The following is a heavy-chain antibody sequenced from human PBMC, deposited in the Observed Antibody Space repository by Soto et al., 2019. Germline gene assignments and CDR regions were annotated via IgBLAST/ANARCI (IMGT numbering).Heavy chain of an antibody. CDR1: GGTFTDLG. V-gene: IGHV1-69*13. CDR2: IIPIFGTP. CDR3: ARGWYHYDSSGLLTWFDP. J-gene: IGHJ5*02. D-gene: IGHD3-22*01. Sequence: GASVKVSCKASGGTFTDLGLHWVRQAPGQGLEWMGGIIPIFGTPNYAQKFQGRVIITADEFTSTAHMELSSLRSEDTAVYYCARGWYHYDSSGLLTWFDPWGQGTLVTVSS.